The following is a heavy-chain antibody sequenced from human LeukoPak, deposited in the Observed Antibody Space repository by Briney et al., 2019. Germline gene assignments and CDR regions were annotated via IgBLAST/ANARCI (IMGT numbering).Heavy chain of an antibody. CDR3: ASFETYDILTGYYNVSDV. V-gene: IGHV3-48*03. Sequence: GGSLRLSCAASGFTFSSYEMNWVRQAPGKGLEWVSYISSSGSTIYYADSVKGRFTISRDNAKNSLYLQMNSLRAEDTAVYYCASFETYDILTGYYNVSDVWGQGTTVTVSS. CDR2: ISSSGSTI. CDR1: GFTFSSYE. D-gene: IGHD3-9*01. J-gene: IGHJ6*02.